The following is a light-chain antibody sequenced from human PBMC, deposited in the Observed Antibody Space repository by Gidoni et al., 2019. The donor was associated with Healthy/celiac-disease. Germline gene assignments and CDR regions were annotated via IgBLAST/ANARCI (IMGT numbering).Light chain of an antibody. CDR2: WAF. Sequence: DIVITQPPDSLAVSLGERATINCKSSQSVFYSSNNKNYLAWYQQKPGQPPKLIIDWAFTRESGVPDRFSSSGSGTDITLTISSLQAEDVAVYCCQQYYRTGTFGQGTKVEIK. V-gene: IGKV4-1*01. J-gene: IGKJ1*01. CDR3: QQYYRTGT. CDR1: QSVFYSSNNKNY.